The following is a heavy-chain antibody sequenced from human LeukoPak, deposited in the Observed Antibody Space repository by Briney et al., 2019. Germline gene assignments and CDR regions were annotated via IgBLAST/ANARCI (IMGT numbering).Heavy chain of an antibody. D-gene: IGHD6-19*01. V-gene: IGHV3-21*01. CDR2: ISSSSSYI. Sequence: GGSLRLSCAASGFTFSSYSMNWVRQAPGKGLEWVSSISSSSSYIYYADSVKGRFTISRDNAKNSLFLQMNSLRAEDTAVYYCARVGYSSGWYGWFDPWGQGTLVTLSS. CDR1: GFTFSSYS. CDR3: ARVGYSSGWYGWFDP. J-gene: IGHJ5*02.